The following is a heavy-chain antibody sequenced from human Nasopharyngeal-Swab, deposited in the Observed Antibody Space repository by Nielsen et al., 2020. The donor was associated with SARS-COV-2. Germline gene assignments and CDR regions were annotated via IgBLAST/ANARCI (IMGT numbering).Heavy chain of an antibody. V-gene: IGHV7-4-1*02. CDR2: INTNTGNP. CDR3: ARAATSFHYLRYCSGTSCYGGGDWFDP. Sequence: WVRQAPGQGLEWMGWINTNTGNPTYAQGFTGRFVFSLDTSVSTAYLQISSLKAEDTAVYYCARAATSFHYLRYCSGTSCYGGGDWFDPWGQGTLVTVSS. D-gene: IGHD2-2*01. J-gene: IGHJ5*02.